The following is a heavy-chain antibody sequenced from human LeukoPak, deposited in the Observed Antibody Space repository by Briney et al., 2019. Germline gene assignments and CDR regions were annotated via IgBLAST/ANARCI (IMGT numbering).Heavy chain of an antibody. CDR3: VKDNPLDY. CDR1: GFTFSSYG. Sequence: PGGSLRLSCAASGFTFSSYGMHWVRQAPGKGLDWVAFIHHDGSNKYYADSVRGRFTISRDNSKNTLYLQMNSLRAEDTAVYYCVKDNPLDYWGQGTLVIVSS. V-gene: IGHV3-30*02. D-gene: IGHD1-14*01. CDR2: IHHDGSNK. J-gene: IGHJ4*02.